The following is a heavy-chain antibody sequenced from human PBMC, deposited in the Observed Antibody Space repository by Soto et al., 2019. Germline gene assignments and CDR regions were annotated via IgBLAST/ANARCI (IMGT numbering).Heavy chain of an antibody. Sequence: SETLSLTCTVSGGSISSYYWSWIRQPPGKGLEWIGYIYYSGSTNYNPSLKSRVTISVDTSKNQFSLKLSSVTAADTAVYYCARHGLIDQRFGELYYYYYMDVWGKGTTVTVSS. D-gene: IGHD3-10*01. J-gene: IGHJ6*03. V-gene: IGHV4-59*08. CDR2: IYYSGST. CDR3: ARHGLIDQRFGELYYYYYMDV. CDR1: GGSISSYY.